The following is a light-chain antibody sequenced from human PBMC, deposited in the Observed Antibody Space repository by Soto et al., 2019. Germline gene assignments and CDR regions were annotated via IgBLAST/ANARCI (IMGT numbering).Light chain of an antibody. CDR1: SSNIGNNA. Sequence: QSVLTQPPSVSEAPRQRVTISCSGISSNIGNNAVHWYQQLPGKAPKLLIYYDDLLPSGVSDRFSGSKSGTSASLAISGLQSEDEADYYCAAWDDSLNGLVFGGGTKLTVL. CDR3: AAWDDSLNGLV. CDR2: YDD. V-gene: IGLV1-36*01. J-gene: IGLJ2*01.